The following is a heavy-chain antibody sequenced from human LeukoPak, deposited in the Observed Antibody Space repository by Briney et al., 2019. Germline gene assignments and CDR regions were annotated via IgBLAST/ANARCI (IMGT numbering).Heavy chain of an antibody. J-gene: IGHJ4*02. V-gene: IGHV3-23*01. Sequence: AGGSLRLSCAASGFTFSSYAMSWVRQAPGKGLEWVSAISGSGGSTYYADSVKGRFTISRDNSKNTLYLQMNSLRAEDTAVYYCAKGYYYESSAYYPLDYWGQGTLVTVSS. D-gene: IGHD3-22*01. CDR2: ISGSGGST. CDR1: GFTFSSYA. CDR3: AKGYYYESSAYYPLDY.